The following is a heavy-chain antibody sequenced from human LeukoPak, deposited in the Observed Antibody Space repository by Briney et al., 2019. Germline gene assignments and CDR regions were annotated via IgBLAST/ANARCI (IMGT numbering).Heavy chain of an antibody. Sequence: PGGSLRLSCAASGFTFSSYSMNWVRQAPGKGLEWVSSISSSSSYIYYADSVKGRFTISRDNAKNSLYLQMNSLRAEDTAVYYCAREHFEAAGSVTSGMDVWGQGTTVTVSS. CDR3: AREHFEAAGSVTSGMDV. D-gene: IGHD6-13*01. V-gene: IGHV3-21*01. CDR2: ISSSSSYI. J-gene: IGHJ6*02. CDR1: GFTFSSYS.